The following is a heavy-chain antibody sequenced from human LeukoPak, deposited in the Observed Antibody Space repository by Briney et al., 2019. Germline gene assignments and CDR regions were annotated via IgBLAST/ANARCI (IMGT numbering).Heavy chain of an antibody. CDR3: ARGVYIAAAQYGY. J-gene: IGHJ4*02. V-gene: IGHV4-59*01. CDR1: GGSISSYY. D-gene: IGHD6-13*01. Sequence: RPSETLSLTCTVSGGSISSYYWSWIRQPPGKGLEWIEYIYYSGTTNYNPSLKSRVTISVDTSKNQFSLKLSSVTAADTAVYYCARGVYIAAAQYGYWGQGTLVTVSS. CDR2: IYYSGTT.